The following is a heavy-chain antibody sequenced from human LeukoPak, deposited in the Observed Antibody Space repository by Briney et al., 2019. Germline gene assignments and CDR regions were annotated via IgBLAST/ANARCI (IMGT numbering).Heavy chain of an antibody. CDR3: ARDRDYSTSPFDY. CDR2: IVVGSGNT. J-gene: IGHJ4*02. V-gene: IGHV1-58*01. CDR1: GFTFTSSA. Sequence: GASVKVSCKASGFTFTSSAVQWVRQARGQRLEWIGWIVVGSGNTNYAQKFQERVTITRDMSTSTAYMELNSLRAEDTAVYYCARDRDYSTSPFDYWGQGTLVTVSS. D-gene: IGHD4-11*01.